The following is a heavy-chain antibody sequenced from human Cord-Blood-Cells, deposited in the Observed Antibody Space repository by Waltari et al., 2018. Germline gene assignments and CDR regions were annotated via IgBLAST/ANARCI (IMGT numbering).Heavy chain of an antibody. V-gene: IGHV3-30*04. D-gene: IGHD3-22*01. CDR1: GFTFRSYA. Sequence: QVQLVESGGGVVQPGRSLRLSCAASGFTFRSYAMHGVRQAPGKGLEWVAVISYDGSNKYYADSVKGRFTISRDNSKNTLYLQMNSLRAEDTAVYYCARESYYYDSSGYAFDIWGQGTMVTVSS. J-gene: IGHJ3*02. CDR2: ISYDGSNK. CDR3: ARESYYYDSSGYAFDI.